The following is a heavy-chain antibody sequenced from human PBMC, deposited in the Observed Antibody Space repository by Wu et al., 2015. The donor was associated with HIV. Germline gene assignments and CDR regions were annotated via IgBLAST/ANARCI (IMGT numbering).Heavy chain of an antibody. CDR3: ARPAAAGPNGGFXARVSDNWYFDL. J-gene: IGHJ2*01. CDR2: INPNSGGT. V-gene: IGHV1-2*02. D-gene: IGHD6-13*01. CDR1: GYTFTGYY. Sequence: QVQLVQSGAEVKKPGASVKVSCKASGYTFTGYYMHWVRQAPGQGLEWMGWINPNSGGTNYAQKFQGRVTMTRDTSISTAYMELSRLRSDDTAVYYCARPAAAGPNGGFXARVSDNWYFDLWGLAPWSLSPQ.